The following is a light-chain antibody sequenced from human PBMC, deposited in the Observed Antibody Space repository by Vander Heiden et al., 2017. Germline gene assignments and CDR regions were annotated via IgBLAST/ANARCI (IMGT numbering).Light chain of an antibody. V-gene: IGLV1-44*01. CDR1: SSNIGGNT. CDR2: SNN. CDR3: ASWDDSLFGWL. J-gene: IGLJ3*02. Sequence: SVLTHPPSASGTPGQRVTISCSGSSSNIGGNTVNWYQQLPGTAPKLLIYSNNQRPSGVPDRFSGSRSGTSASLAISGLQSEDEADYYCASWDDSLFGWLFGGGTKLTVL.